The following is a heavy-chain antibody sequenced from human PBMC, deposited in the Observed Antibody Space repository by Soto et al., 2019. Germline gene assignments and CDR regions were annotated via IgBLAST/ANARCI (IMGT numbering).Heavy chain of an antibody. V-gene: IGHV3-15*07. J-gene: IGHJ4*02. Sequence: GGSLRLSCAASGFTFSNAWMHWVRQAPGKGLEWIGRIKSKTDGGTTDYAAPVKGRFTISRDDSKNTVYLQMNSLKTEDTAVYYCTRGLVGATTLWGQGTLVTVSS. CDR3: TRGLVGATTL. CDR1: GFTFSNAW. D-gene: IGHD1-26*01. CDR2: IKSKTDGGTT.